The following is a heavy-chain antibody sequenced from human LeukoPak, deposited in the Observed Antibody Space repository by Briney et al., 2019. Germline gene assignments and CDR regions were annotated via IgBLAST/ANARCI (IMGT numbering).Heavy chain of an antibody. J-gene: IGHJ4*02. D-gene: IGHD6-6*01. CDR1: GFTFSSYA. Sequence: GGSLRLSCAASGFTFSSYAMHWVRQAPGKGLEWVAVISCDGSNKYYADSVKGRFTISRDNSKNTLYLQMNSLRAEDTAVYYCARDVGSSSPTSFDYWGQGTLVTVSS. CDR2: ISCDGSNK. CDR3: ARDVGSSSPTSFDY. V-gene: IGHV3-30-3*01.